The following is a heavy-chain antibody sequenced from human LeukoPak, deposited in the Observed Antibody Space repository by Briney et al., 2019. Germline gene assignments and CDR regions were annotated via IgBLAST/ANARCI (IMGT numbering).Heavy chain of an antibody. CDR3: ARPLYSSGWHFDY. CDR1: GGSIRNTSYY. V-gene: IGHV4-39*01. J-gene: IGHJ4*02. CDR2: IYYSGNT. D-gene: IGHD6-19*01. Sequence: SETLSLTCTVSGGSIRNTSYYGAWIRQPPGKGLEWIGSIYYSGNTYYNPSLKSRVTISVDTSKSQFSLKLSSVTAADTAVYYCARPLYSSGWHFDYWGQGTLVTVSS.